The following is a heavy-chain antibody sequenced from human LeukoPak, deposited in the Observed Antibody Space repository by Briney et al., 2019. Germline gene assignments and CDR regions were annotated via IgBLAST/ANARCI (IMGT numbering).Heavy chain of an antibody. CDR2: IRYDGSNK. V-gene: IGHV3-30*02. CDR3: ARDPDYYGSGSYLGTFDP. D-gene: IGHD3-10*01. J-gene: IGHJ5*02. CDR1: GFTFSSYG. Sequence: GGSLRLSCAASGFTFSSYGMHWVRQAPGKGLEWVAFIRYDGSNKYYADSVKGRFTISRDNAKNSLYLQMNSLRVEDTAVYYCARDPDYYGSGSYLGTFDPWGQGTLVTVSS.